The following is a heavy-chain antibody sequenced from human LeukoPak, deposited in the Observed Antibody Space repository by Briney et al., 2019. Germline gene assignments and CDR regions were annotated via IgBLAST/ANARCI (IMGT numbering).Heavy chain of an antibody. D-gene: IGHD1-26*01. CDR3: ARQWEPRRMGHYYYYMDV. CDR2: TNPKNGAT. Sequence: GASVKASCKASGYTFTSYGISWVRQAPGQGLEWMGWTNPKNGATNYAQKFQGRVTMTRDTSISTAYMEVSRLGSDDTAVYYCARQWEPRRMGHYYYYMDVWGKGTTVTVSS. V-gene: IGHV1-2*02. J-gene: IGHJ6*03. CDR1: GYTFTSYG.